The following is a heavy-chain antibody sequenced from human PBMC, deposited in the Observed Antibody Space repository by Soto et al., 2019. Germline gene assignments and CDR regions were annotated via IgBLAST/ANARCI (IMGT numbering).Heavy chain of an antibody. CDR3: AIFFFQAEDGIQDTVPVSAFLLNRSSDL. V-gene: IGHV4-39*01. J-gene: IGHJ2*01. Sequence: PGKGLEWIGSIYYSGSTYYNPSLKSRVTISVDTSKNQFSLKLSSVTAADTAVYYCAIFFFQAEDGIQDTVPVSAFLLNRSSDL. D-gene: IGHD1-1*01. CDR2: IYYSGST.